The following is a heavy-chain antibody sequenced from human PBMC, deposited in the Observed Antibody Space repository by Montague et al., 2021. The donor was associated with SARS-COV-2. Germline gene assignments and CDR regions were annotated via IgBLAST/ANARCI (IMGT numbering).Heavy chain of an antibody. CDR3: ARLRDGVVPSPILGIGPYFTYYYMDV. V-gene: IGHV4-34*01. J-gene: IGHJ6*03. Sequence: SETRSLTCAVHGGSFSGYYWNWIRQPPGKGLEWIGEINHGGNTNYNPSLKNRLTISVDTSKNQFSLKLTSVAATDTAVYYCARLRDGVVPSPILGIGPYFTYYYMDVWGKGPRSPSP. CDR1: GGSFSGYY. CDR2: INHGGNT. D-gene: IGHD2-2*02.